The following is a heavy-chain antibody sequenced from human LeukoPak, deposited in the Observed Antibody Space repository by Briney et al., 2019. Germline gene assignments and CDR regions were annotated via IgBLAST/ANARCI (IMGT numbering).Heavy chain of an antibody. CDR1: GYSFTSNY. CDR2: INPSGGST. V-gene: IGHV1-46*01. Sequence: ASVKVSCKASGYSFTSNYIHWVRQAPGQGLEWMGIINPSGGSTSYAQKFQGRVTMTRDTSTSTVYMELSSLRSEDTAVYYCARARPSMVRGYEYWGQGTLVTVSS. CDR3: ARARPSMVRGYEY. D-gene: IGHD3-10*01. J-gene: IGHJ4*02.